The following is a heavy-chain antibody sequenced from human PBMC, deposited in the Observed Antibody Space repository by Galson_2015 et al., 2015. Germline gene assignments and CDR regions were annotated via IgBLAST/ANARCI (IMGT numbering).Heavy chain of an antibody. D-gene: IGHD1-14*01. CDR3: ARDANRGGEFDY. J-gene: IGHJ4*02. Sequence: SLRLSCAASGFTFSSYAMSWLRQAPGKGLEWVSAISGSGGGTYYADSVKGRFTISRDNSKNTLYLQMSSLRADDTAVYYCARDANRGGEFDYWGQGGLVTVSS. V-gene: IGHV3-23*01. CDR2: ISGSGGGT. CDR1: GFTFSSYA.